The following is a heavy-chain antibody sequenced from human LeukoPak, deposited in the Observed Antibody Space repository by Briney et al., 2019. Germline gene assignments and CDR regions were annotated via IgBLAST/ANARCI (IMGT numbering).Heavy chain of an antibody. D-gene: IGHD5-12*01. CDR2: LYYSGST. Sequence: PSETLSLTCTVSGGSISRSSYYWGWIRQPPGKGLEWIGTLYYSGSTYYNPSLKSRVTMSVDTSKNQFSLKLSSVTAADTAVYYCARDRRETVDRGAFDIWGQGTMVTVSS. CDR3: ARDRRETVDRGAFDI. V-gene: IGHV4-39*07. J-gene: IGHJ3*02. CDR1: GGSISRSSYY.